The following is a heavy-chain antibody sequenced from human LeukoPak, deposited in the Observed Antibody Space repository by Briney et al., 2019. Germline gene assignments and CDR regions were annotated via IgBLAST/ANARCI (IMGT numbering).Heavy chain of an antibody. D-gene: IGHD2-21*01. CDR2: INPNNGDT. CDR1: GYTFTAQY. CDR3: ASYPRNIPTPPFDY. V-gene: IGHV1-2*02. Sequence: ASVKVSCKASGYTFTAQYMHCVRQAPGQGLEWMGWINPNNGDTKYAQRFLGRVTMTRDTSTATAYMELSSLRSDDTAVYFCASYPRNIPTPPFDYWGQGTLVTVSS. J-gene: IGHJ4*02.